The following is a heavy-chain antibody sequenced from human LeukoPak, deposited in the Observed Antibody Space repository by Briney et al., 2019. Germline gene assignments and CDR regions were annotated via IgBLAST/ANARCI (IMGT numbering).Heavy chain of an antibody. CDR2: ISSSSSYI. V-gene: IGHV3-21*01. Sequence: PGGSLRLSCAASGFTFSSYSMNWVRQAPGKGLEWVSSISSSSSYIYYSDSAKGRCTISRDTAKNSLYLQMNSLRAEDTAVYYCAKIPRATLLWFGESPDGMDVWGQGTTVTVSS. D-gene: IGHD3-10*01. CDR1: GFTFSSYS. J-gene: IGHJ6*02. CDR3: AKIPRATLLWFGESPDGMDV.